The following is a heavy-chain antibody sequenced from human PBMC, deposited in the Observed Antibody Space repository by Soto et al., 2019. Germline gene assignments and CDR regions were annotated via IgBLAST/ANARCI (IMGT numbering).Heavy chain of an antibody. J-gene: IGHJ6*02. Sequence: QVQLVESGGGVVQPGRSLRLSCAASGFTFSSYAMHWVRQAPGKGLEWVAVISYDGSNKYYADSVKGRFTISRDNSKSELYQHRNSLRAEDTAVYYCARERHGFGTYYCFVMDIWGQGTTVTVS. CDR1: GFTFSSYA. V-gene: IGHV3-30-3*01. CDR2: ISYDGSNK. CDR3: ARERHGFGTYYCFVMDI. D-gene: IGHD3-16*01.